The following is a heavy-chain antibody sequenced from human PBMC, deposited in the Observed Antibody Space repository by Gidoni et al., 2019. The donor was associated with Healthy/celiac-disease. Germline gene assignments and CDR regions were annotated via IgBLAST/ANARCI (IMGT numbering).Heavy chain of an antibody. CDR2: INHSGST. J-gene: IGHJ4*02. Sequence: QVPLQQCGAGLLKPSESLSLPCAVYGGSFSGYYWSWIRQPPGKGLEWIREINHSGSTNYNPALKRRVTISVATSKNQGSLKLSSVTAADTAVYYCARGRPWNDKWGQGTLVTVSS. CDR3: ARGRPWNDK. D-gene: IGHD1-1*01. V-gene: IGHV4-34*01. CDR1: GGSFSGYY.